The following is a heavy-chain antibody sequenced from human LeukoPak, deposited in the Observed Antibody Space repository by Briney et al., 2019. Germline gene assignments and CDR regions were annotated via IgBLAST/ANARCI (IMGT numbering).Heavy chain of an antibody. CDR2: IWYDGSNK. D-gene: IGHD6-13*01. Sequence: GGSPRLSCAASGFTFSSYGMHWVRQAPGKGLEWVAVIWYDGSNKYYADSVKGRFTISRDNSKNTLYLQMNSLRAEDTAVYYCARGGGIAAAGLDYWGQGTLVTVSS. V-gene: IGHV3-33*01. CDR1: GFTFSSYG. J-gene: IGHJ4*02. CDR3: ARGGGIAAAGLDY.